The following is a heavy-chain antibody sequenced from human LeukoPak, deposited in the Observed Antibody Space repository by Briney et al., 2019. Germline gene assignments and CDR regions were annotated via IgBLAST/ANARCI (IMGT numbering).Heavy chain of an antibody. CDR3: ARRSGSYYNLYYYYYMDV. J-gene: IGHJ6*03. D-gene: IGHD3-10*01. Sequence: PGGSLRLSCAASGFTFSSYWMSWVRQAPGKGLEWVANIKQDGSEKYYVDSVKGRFTISRDNAKNSLYLQMNSLRAEDTAVYYCARRSGSYYNLYYYYYMDVWGKGTTVTISS. CDR2: IKQDGSEK. V-gene: IGHV3-7*01. CDR1: GFTFSSYW.